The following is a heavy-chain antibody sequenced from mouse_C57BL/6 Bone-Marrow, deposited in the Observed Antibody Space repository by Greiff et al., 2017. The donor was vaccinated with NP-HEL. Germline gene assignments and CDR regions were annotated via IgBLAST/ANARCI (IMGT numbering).Heavy chain of an antibody. V-gene: IGHV1-78*01. J-gene: IGHJ2*01. CDR2: IYPRDGST. Sequence: VKLQESDAELVKPGASVKISCKVSGYTFTDHTIHWMKQRPEQGLEWIGYIYPRDGSTKYNEKFKGKATLTADKSSSTAYMQLNSLTSEDSAVYFCARLGGVYYGSSYFDYWGQGTTLTVSS. CDR3: ARLGGVYYGSSYFDY. CDR1: GYTFTDHT. D-gene: IGHD1-1*01.